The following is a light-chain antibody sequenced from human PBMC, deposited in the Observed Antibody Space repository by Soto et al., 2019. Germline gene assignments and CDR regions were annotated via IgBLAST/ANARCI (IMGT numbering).Light chain of an antibody. Sequence: EIVLTQSPGTLSLSPGERATLSCRASQSVTSSYLAWYQQKPGQALRLLIYGASTRATGIPDRFSGGGSGTDFTLTISRLEPEDFAVYYCQEYRSSRTFGQGTKVEIK. J-gene: IGKJ1*01. V-gene: IGKV3-20*01. CDR1: QSVTSSY. CDR2: GAS. CDR3: QEYRSSRT.